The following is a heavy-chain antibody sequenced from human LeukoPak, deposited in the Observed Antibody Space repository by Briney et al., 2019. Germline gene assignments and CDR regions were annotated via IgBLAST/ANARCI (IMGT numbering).Heavy chain of an antibody. V-gene: IGHV4-39*02. D-gene: IGHD3-22*01. CDR2: IYYSGST. Sequence: KPSETLSLTCTVSGGSISSSSYYWGWIRQPPGKGLEWIVSIYYSGSTYYNPSLKSRVTISVDTSKNQFSLKLSSVTAADTAVYYCAREPGSFVRRSSSGEDWGQGTLVTVSS. J-gene: IGHJ4*02. CDR3: AREPGSFVRRSSSGED. CDR1: GGSISSSSYY.